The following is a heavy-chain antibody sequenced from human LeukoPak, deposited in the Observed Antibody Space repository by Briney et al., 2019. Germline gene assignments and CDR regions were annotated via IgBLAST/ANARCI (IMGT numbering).Heavy chain of an antibody. Sequence: SETLSLICAVYGESFSGHCWGWIRQSPVKGLEWVGETTHSGGTNYKPSLKSRLTISVDTSKNQFSLTLSSVTAADTAVYYCARMKRFGDPTMAGLVDYWGQGTLVTVSS. V-gene: IGHV4-34*01. J-gene: IGHJ4*02. CDR1: GESFSGHC. CDR3: ARMKRFGDPTMAGLVDY. D-gene: IGHD3-10*01. CDR2: TTHSGGT.